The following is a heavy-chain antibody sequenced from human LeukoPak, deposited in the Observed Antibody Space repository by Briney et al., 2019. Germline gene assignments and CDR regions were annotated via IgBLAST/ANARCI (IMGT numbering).Heavy chain of an antibody. CDR1: GFTFSSYN. CDR3: ARDPHMGGVLPSWFDP. D-gene: IGHD3-16*01. CDR2: ISSSRSYI. J-gene: IGHJ5*02. Sequence: GGSLRLSCAASGFTFSSYNINWVRQAPGKGLEWVSSISSSRSYIYYADSVKGRFTISRDNAKNSLYLQMNSLRAEDTAVYYCARDPHMGGVLPSWFDPWGQGTLVTVSS. V-gene: IGHV3-21*01.